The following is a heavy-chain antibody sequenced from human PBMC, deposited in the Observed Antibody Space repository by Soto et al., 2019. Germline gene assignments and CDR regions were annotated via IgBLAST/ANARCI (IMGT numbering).Heavy chain of an antibody. CDR3: ARDTAVTNYYYGMDV. Sequence: SETLSLTCTVSGGSISSYYWSWIRQPPGKGLEWIGRIYTSGSTNYNPSLKSRVTMSVDTSKNQFSLKLSSVTAADTAVYYCARDTAVTNYYYGMDVWGQGTTVTVSS. CDR1: GGSISSYY. CDR2: IYTSGST. D-gene: IGHD4-17*01. J-gene: IGHJ6*02. V-gene: IGHV4-4*07.